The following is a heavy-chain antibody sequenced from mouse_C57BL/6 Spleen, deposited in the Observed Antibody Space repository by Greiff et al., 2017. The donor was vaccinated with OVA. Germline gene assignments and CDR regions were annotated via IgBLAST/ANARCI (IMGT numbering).Heavy chain of an antibody. CDR1: GYTFTDYN. CDR2: INPNNGGT. D-gene: IGHD1-1*01. CDR3: AIKGITTVVAPFDY. Sequence: EVHLVESGPELVKPGASVKMSCKASGYTFTDYNMHWVKQSHGKSLEWIGYINPNNGGTSYNQKFKGKATLTVNKSSSTAYMELRSLTSEDSAVYYCAIKGITTVVAPFDYWGQGTTLTVSS. J-gene: IGHJ2*01. V-gene: IGHV1-22*01.